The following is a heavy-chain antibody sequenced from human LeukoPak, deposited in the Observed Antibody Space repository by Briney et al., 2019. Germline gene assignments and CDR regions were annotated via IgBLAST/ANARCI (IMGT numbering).Heavy chain of an antibody. CDR3: ARVVRNIVDLMDY. J-gene: IGHJ4*02. D-gene: IGHD5-12*01. V-gene: IGHV3-9*01. CDR2: ISWNSGSI. Sequence: GGSLRLSCAASGFTFDDYAMHWVRQAPGKGLEWVSGISWNSGSIGYADSVKGRFTISRDNAKNSLYLQMNSLRAEDTAVYYCARVVRNIVDLMDYWGQGTLVTVSS. CDR1: GFTFDDYA.